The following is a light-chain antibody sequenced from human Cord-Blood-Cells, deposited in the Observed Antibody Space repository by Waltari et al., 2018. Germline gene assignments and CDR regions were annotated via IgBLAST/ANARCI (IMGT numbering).Light chain of an antibody. J-gene: IGKJ1*01. Sequence: DIQMTQSPSSLSASVGDRVTITCRASQSISSYLNWYQQKPGKAPKLLIYAASSLQSWVPSRFSGSGSGTDFTLTISSLQPEDFATYYCQQSYSRTTFGQGTKVEIK. CDR1: QSISSY. CDR3: QQSYSRTT. V-gene: IGKV1-39*01. CDR2: AAS.